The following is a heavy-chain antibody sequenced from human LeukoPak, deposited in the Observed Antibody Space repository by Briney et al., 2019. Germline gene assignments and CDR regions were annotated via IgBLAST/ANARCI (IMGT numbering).Heavy chain of an antibody. D-gene: IGHD5-12*01. J-gene: IGHJ4*02. V-gene: IGHV3-23*01. Sequence: FTVKGYGMSRVGRGTGKGMEGDSAISGSGGSTYYADSVKGRFTISRDNSKHTLYLQMNSLRAEYTAVYYCAKDLQYSGYDSSFDYWGQGTLVTVSS. CDR3: AKDLQYSGYDSSFDY. CDR2: ISGSGGST. CDR1: FTVKGYG.